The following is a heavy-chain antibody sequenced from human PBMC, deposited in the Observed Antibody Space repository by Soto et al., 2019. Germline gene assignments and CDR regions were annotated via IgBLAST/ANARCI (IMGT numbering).Heavy chain of an antibody. D-gene: IGHD3-22*01. J-gene: IGHJ4*02. CDR3: ARDGGYYDSSGYYSIGVFDY. V-gene: IGHV3-23*01. CDR1: GFVFSSYA. Sequence: HPGGSLRLSCAASGFVFSSYAMSWVRQAPGKGLEWVSAISGSGTTAYYADSVKGRFIFSRDNPKNTMYLQMNSLRAEDTAVYYCARDGGYYDSSGYYSIGVFDYWGQGTLVTVSS. CDR2: ISGSGTTA.